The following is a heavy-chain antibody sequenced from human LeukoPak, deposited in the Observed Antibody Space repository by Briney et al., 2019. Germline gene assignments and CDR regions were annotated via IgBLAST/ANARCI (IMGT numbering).Heavy chain of an antibody. D-gene: IGHD6-13*01. CDR2: INHSGST. CDR3: ARISSSNWYNERGAFDV. V-gene: IGHV4-34*01. CDR1: GGSFSGYY. J-gene: IGHJ3*01. Sequence: SETLSLTCAVYGGSFSGYYWSWIRQPPGKGLEWIGEINHSGSTNYNPSLKSRVTISVDTSKNQFSLKLSSVTAADTAVYYCARISSSNWYNERGAFDVWGQGTMVTVSS.